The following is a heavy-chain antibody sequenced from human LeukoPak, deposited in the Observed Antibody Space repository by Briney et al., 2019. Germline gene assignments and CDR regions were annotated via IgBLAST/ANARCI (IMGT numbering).Heavy chain of an antibody. CDR3: ARGGEASNWFDP. J-gene: IGHJ5*02. CDR1: GGTFSSYA. CDR2: IIPIFGTA. V-gene: IGHV1-69*05. Sequence: SVKVSCKASGGTFSSYAISWVRQAPGQGLEWMGRIIPIFGTANYAQKIQGRVTITTDESTSTAYMELSSLRSEDTAVYYCARGGEASNWFDPWGQGTLVTVSS. D-gene: IGHD3-16*01.